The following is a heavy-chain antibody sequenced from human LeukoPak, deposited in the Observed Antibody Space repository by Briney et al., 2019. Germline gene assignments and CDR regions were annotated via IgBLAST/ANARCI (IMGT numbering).Heavy chain of an antibody. CDR3: ARLLVGGSYRHYHVDY. J-gene: IGHJ4*02. CDR1: GYTFTSYG. D-gene: IGHD1-26*01. Sequence: ASVKVSCKASGYTFTSYGISWVRQAPGQGLEWRGWISAYNGNTTSAQKPQGRVTLTTEKSTTTYYMELRSLRSDDTAVYYCARLLVGGSYRHYHVDYWGQGTLVTVSS. V-gene: IGHV1-18*01. CDR2: ISAYNGNT.